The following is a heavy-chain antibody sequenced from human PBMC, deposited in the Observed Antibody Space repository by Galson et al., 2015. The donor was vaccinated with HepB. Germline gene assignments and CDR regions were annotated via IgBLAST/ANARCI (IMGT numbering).Heavy chain of an antibody. J-gene: IGHJ4*02. V-gene: IGHV1-18*01. D-gene: IGHD3-22*01. Sequence: SVKVSCKASGYTFTSYGISWVRRAPGQGLEWMGWISAYHGNTNYAQKLQGRVTMTTDTSTSTAYMELRSLRSDDTAVYYCARDRSYYDSSGQGYWGQGTLITVSS. CDR1: GYTFTSYG. CDR3: ARDRSYYDSSGQGY. CDR2: ISAYHGNT.